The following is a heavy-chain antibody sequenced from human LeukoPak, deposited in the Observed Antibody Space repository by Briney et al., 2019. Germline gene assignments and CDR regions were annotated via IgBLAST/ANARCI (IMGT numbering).Heavy chain of an antibody. CDR1: GYSISTGYY. CDR2: IYHSGST. CDR3: ATVNWNPTGYYMDV. J-gene: IGHJ6*03. D-gene: IGHD1-1*01. V-gene: IGHV4-38-2*02. Sequence: SETLSLTCTVSGYSISTGYYWDWIRQPPGKGLEWIGSIYHSGSTYYNPSLKSRVTISVDTSKNQFSLKLSSVTAADTAVYYCATVNWNPTGYYMDVWGKGTTVTVSS.